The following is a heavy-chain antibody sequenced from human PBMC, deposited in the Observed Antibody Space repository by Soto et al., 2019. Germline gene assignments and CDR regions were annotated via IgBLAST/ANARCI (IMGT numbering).Heavy chain of an antibody. CDR3: ATSPGGSLPFDAFDI. CDR1: GYTLTELS. J-gene: IGHJ3*02. D-gene: IGHD1-26*01. CDR2: FDPEDGET. Sequence: GSSVKVSCKVSGYTLTELSMHWVRQAPGKGLEWMGGFDPEDGETIYAQKFQGRVTMTEDTSTDTAYMELSSLRSEDTAVYYCATSPGGSLPFDAFDIWGQGTMVTVSS. V-gene: IGHV1-24*01.